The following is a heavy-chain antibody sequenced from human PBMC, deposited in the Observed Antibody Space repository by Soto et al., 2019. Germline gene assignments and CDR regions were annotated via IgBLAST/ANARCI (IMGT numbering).Heavy chain of an antibody. Sequence: QVHLVQSGVEVKKPGASVKVSCKASGFTFSSHGFSWVRQAPGQGLEWMGWISSYTGERNFAQKFQHRITMTTYSTTTTAAIELRGLRSDDTAVYYCTRSGQYDVLTGYVSFYYGMDVWGQGTMVTVSS. J-gene: IGHJ6*02. D-gene: IGHD3-9*01. CDR2: ISSYTGER. CDR3: TRSGQYDVLTGYVSFYYGMDV. CDR1: GFTFSSHG. V-gene: IGHV1-18*01.